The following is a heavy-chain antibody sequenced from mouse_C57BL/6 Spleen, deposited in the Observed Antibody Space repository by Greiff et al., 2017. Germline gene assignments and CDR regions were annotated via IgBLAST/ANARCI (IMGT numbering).Heavy chain of an antibody. CDR3: ARASRGYGNYDAMDY. V-gene: IGHV5-16*01. Sequence: EVQLVESEGGLVQPGSSMKLSCTASGFTFSDYYMAWVRQVPEKGLEWVANINYDGSSTYYLDSLKSRFIISRDNAKNILYLQMSSLKSEDTATYYCARASRGYGNYDAMDYWGQGTSVTVSS. CDR1: GFTFSDYY. D-gene: IGHD2-1*01. CDR2: INYDGSST. J-gene: IGHJ4*01.